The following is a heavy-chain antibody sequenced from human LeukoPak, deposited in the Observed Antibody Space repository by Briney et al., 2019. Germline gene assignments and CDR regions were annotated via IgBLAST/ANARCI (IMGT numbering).Heavy chain of an antibody. Sequence: SETLSLTCTVSGVSISGSIYYWGWIRQPPGKGLEWIATMHYSGSTYYNPSLKSRVTISVDTSKNQVSLKLTSVIAADTAVYYCATYKRGIPHEYWGQGTRVTVSS. V-gene: IGHV4-39*01. J-gene: IGHJ4*02. CDR3: ATYKRGIPHEY. CDR1: GVSISGSIYY. D-gene: IGHD1-1*01. CDR2: MHYSGST.